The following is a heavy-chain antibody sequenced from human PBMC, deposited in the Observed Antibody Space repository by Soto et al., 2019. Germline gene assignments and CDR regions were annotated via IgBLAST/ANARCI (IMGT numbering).Heavy chain of an antibody. J-gene: IGHJ4*02. D-gene: IGHD3-10*01. CDR2: MNPNSGNT. CDR1: GYTFTSYD. CDR3: ARGSRGLVRGVEVSRNFDY. Sequence: ASVKVSCKASGYTFTSYDINWVRQATGQGLEWMGWMNPNSGNTGYAQKFQGRVTMTRNTSISTAYMELSSLRSEDTAVYYCARGSRGLVRGVEVSRNFDYWGQGTLVTVSS. V-gene: IGHV1-8*01.